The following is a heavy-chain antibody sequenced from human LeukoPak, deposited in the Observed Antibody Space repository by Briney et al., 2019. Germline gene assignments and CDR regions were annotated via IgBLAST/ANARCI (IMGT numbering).Heavy chain of an antibody. Sequence: SQTLSLTCTVSGGSISSGGYYWSWIRQPPGKGLEWIGYIYHSGSTNYNPSLKSRVTISVDKSKNQFSLKLSSVTAADTAVYYCARVGGSYGGDYWGQGTLVTVSS. J-gene: IGHJ4*02. CDR1: GGSISSGGYY. D-gene: IGHD1-26*01. CDR2: IYHSGST. CDR3: ARVGGSYGGDY. V-gene: IGHV4-30-2*01.